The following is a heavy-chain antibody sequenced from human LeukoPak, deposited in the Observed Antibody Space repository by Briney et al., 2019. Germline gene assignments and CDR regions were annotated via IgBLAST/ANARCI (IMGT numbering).Heavy chain of an antibody. J-gene: IGHJ3*01. D-gene: IGHD1-26*01. CDR3: ARNSVSGTAGAANTFDL. Sequence: SQTLTLTCAISGDSVSSNSAAWSWIRQSPSRGLKWLGRTYYRSKWYNDYALSVESRLTINPDTSKNHFSLHLNSVTPEDTAVYFCARNSVSGTAGAANTFDLWGQGTMVTVSS. CDR2: TYYRSKWYN. CDR1: GDSVSSNSAA. V-gene: IGHV6-1*01.